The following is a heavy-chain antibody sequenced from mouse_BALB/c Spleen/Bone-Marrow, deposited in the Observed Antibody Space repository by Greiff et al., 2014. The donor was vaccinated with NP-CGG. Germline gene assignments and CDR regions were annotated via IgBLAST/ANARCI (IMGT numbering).Heavy chain of an antibody. D-gene: IGHD1-1*01. CDR2: IRLKSNNYAT. V-gene: IGHV6-6*02. Sequence: EVMLVESGGGLVQPGGSMKLSCVASGSTFSNYWMTWVRQSPEKGLEWVAEIRLKSNNYATHYAESVKGRFTISRDDSKSSVYLQMNDLRTEDTGIFYCTRVLRNFDYWGQGTTLTVSS. CDR3: TRVLRNFDY. CDR1: GSTFSNYW. J-gene: IGHJ2*01.